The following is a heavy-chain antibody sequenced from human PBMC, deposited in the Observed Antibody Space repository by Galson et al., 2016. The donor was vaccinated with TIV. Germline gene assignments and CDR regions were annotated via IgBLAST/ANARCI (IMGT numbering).Heavy chain of an antibody. CDR2: ISYDEKYK. CDR1: GFTFSSHG. D-gene: IGHD4-17*01. J-gene: IGHJ4*02. Sequence: SLRLSCAASGFTFSSHGIHWVRQAPGKGLEWVAVISYDEKYKHYADSVKGRFTISRDNSKNMVYLKMNSLRPEDTAVYFCAKDPRIYGDYLLAYFDYWGQGILVTVSS. CDR3: AKDPRIYGDYLLAYFDY. V-gene: IGHV3-30*18.